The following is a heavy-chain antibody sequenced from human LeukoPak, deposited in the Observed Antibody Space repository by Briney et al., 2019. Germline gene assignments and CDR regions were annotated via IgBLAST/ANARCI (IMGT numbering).Heavy chain of an antibody. V-gene: IGHV4-4*09. CDR1: GGSINNNY. CDR2: IYTSGST. J-gene: IGHJ5*02. Sequence: SETLSLTCSVSGGSINNNYWSWVRQPPGKGLEWIGYIYTSGSTIYNPSLKSRVTISVDTSKNQFSLKLSSVTAADTAVYYCARLRSTNFAGWFDPWGQGTLVTVSS. D-gene: IGHD2-2*01. CDR3: ARLRSTNFAGWFDP.